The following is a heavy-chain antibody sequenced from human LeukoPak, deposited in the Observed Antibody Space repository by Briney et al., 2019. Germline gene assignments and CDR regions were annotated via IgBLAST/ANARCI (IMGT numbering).Heavy chain of an antibody. J-gene: IGHJ4*02. CDR1: GFTFSSYA. V-gene: IGHV3-23*01. CDR3: AKDSRYSSGRFKSYYFDY. CDR2: ISGSGGST. Sequence: PGGSLRLSCAASGFTFSSYAMSWVRQAPGKGLEWVSAISGSGGSTYYADSVKGRFTISRDNSKNTLYLQMNSLRAEDTAVYYCAKDSRYSSGRFKSYYFDYWGQGTLVTVSS. D-gene: IGHD6-19*01.